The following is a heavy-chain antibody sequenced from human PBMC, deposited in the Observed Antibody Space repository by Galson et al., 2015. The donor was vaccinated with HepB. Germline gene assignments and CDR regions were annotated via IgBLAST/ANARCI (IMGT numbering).Heavy chain of an antibody. D-gene: IGHD4-17*01. V-gene: IGHV3-33*08. J-gene: IGHJ4*02. CDR2: IWYDGSNK. CDR1: GFTFSSYG. Sequence: SLRLSCAASGFTFSSYGMHWVRQAPGKGLEWVAVIWYDGSNKYYADSVKGRFTISRDNSKNTLYLQMNSLRAEDTAVYYCARDTTVTTSLDYWGQGTLVTVSS. CDR3: ARDTTVTTSLDY.